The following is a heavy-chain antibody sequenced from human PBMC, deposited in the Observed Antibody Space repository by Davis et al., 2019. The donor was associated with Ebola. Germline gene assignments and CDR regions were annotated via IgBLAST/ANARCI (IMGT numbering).Heavy chain of an antibody. CDR3: ATNPGGYSYGHPYYFDS. V-gene: IGHV3-21*01. Sequence: GGSLRLSCAASGFTLSTYSMSWVRQAPGKGLEWVSSISSTSDYKYYADSVKGRFTISRDNAKNSLFLQMNSLRVEDTAVFYCATNPGGYSYGHPYYFDSWGQGTLVTVSS. CDR2: ISSTSDYK. CDR1: GFTLSTYS. J-gene: IGHJ4*02. D-gene: IGHD5-18*01.